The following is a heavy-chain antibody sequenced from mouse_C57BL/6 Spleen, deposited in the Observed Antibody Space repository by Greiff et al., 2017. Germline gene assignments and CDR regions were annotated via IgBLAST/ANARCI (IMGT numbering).Heavy chain of an antibody. J-gene: IGHJ4*01. D-gene: IGHD4-1*01. CDR1: GFTFSDYG. Sequence: EVQLVESGGGLVKPGGSLKLSCAASGFTFSDYGMHWVRQAPEKGLEWVAYISSGSSTIYSADTVKGRFTISRDNAKNTLFLQMTSLRSEDTAMYYCASDWDEGVYAMDYWGQGTSVTVSS. CDR2: ISSGSSTI. CDR3: ASDWDEGVYAMDY. V-gene: IGHV5-17*01.